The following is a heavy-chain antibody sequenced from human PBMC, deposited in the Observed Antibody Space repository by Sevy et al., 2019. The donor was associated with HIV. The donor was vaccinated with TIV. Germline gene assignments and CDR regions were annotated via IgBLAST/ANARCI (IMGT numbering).Heavy chain of an antibody. J-gene: IGHJ3*02. Sequence: GGFLRLSCAASGFTFSSYSMNWVRQAPGKGLEWVSSISSSSSYIYYADSVKGRFTISRDNAKNSLYLQMNSLRAEDTAVYYCARDAWFYYDRKNAFDIWGQGTMVTVSS. CDR1: GFTFSSYS. CDR3: ARDAWFYYDRKNAFDI. D-gene: IGHD3-22*01. CDR2: ISSSSSYI. V-gene: IGHV3-21*01.